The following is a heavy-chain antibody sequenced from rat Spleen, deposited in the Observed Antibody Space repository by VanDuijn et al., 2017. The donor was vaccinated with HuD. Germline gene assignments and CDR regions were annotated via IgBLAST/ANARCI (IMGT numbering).Heavy chain of an antibody. J-gene: IGHJ2*01. CDR1: GFTFSDYY. Sequence: EVQLVESDGGLVQPGRSLKLSCAASGFTFSDYYMAWVRQAPTKGLEWVATIRHDGSSTNYGDSVKGRFTISRDSAKSTLYLQMDSLRSEDTATYYWTRGFTVAVFWGQGVMVTVSA. D-gene: IGHD1-2*01. CDR2: IRHDGSST. CDR3: TRGFTVAVF. V-gene: IGHV5-29*01.